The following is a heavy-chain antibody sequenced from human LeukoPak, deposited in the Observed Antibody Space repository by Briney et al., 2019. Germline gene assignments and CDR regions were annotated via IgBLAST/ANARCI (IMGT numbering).Heavy chain of an antibody. J-gene: IGHJ4*02. CDR2: ISGSGGST. Sequence: GGSLRLSCAASGFTFSSYAMSWVRQAPGKGLEWVSAISGSGGSTYYADSVKGRFAISRDNSKNTLCLQMNSLRAEDTAVYYCAKAPTGGSYLGDYWGQGTLVTVSS. CDR3: AKAPTGGSYLGDY. CDR1: GFTFSSYA. D-gene: IGHD1-26*01. V-gene: IGHV3-23*01.